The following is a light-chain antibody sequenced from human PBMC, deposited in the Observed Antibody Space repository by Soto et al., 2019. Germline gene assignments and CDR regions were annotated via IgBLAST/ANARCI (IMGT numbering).Light chain of an antibody. CDR3: SSYTSSSTLV. CDR2: DVS. CDR1: SSDVGAYNS. J-gene: IGLJ1*01. V-gene: IGLV2-14*01. Sequence: SVLTQPASVSGSPGQSITISCTGTSSDVGAYNSVAWYQHNPGKAPKLMIYDVSNRPSGVSSRFSGSKSANTASLSISGLQANDEADYYCSSYTSSSTLVFGTATKVTV.